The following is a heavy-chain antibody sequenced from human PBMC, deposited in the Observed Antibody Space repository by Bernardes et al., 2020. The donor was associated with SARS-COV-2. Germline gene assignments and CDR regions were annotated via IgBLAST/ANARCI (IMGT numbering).Heavy chain of an antibody. CDR1: GRTFSSYA. D-gene: IGHD6-13*01. CDR2: IIPMLGVT. Sequence: SVKVSCKASGRTFSSYAISWVRQAPGQGLEWMGRIIPMLGVTNYAQNFQGRVTITAAKSTSTAYMDLSSLRSEDTAVYYSARDPRYSSSWESSLGYYYDGMGVCVEWTTATATS. V-gene: IGHV1-69*04. J-gene: IGHJ6*01. CDR3: ARDPRYSSSWESSLGYYYDGMGV.